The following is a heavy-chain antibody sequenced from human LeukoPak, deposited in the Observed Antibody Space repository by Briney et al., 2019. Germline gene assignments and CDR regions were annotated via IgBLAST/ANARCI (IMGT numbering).Heavy chain of an antibody. CDR1: QFTFSSYS. Sequence: PGGSLRLSCAASQFTFSSYSMNWVRQAPGKGLEWVSSINRGATHIYYADSLRGRFIISRGDAKNSLYLQMNSLRAEDTAVYYCVRLRRNSDSSGYYYYYDYWGQGTLVTVSS. CDR2: INRGATHI. CDR3: VRLRRNSDSSGYYYYYDY. J-gene: IGHJ4*02. V-gene: IGHV3-21*01. D-gene: IGHD3-22*01.